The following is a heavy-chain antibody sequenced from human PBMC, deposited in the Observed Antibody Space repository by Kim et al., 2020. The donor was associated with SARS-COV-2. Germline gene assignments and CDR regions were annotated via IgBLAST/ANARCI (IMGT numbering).Heavy chain of an antibody. D-gene: IGHD2-2*01. CDR3: AKRDYSSTGTVRGGFDY. Sequence: DSVKGRFTISRDNSQNTLHLQMNSLRAEDTAVYYCAKRDYSSTGTVRGGFDYWGQGNLVTVSS. J-gene: IGHJ4*02. V-gene: IGHV3-23*01.